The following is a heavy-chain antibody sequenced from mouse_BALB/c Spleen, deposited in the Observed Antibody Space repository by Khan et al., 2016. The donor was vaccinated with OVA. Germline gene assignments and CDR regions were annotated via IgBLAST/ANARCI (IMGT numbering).Heavy chain of an antibody. CDR1: GFNIKDTY. CDR3: AGWDGYCDF. J-gene: IGHJ1*01. Sequence: VQLQQSGAELVKPGASVKLSCTASGFNIKDTYMHWVKQRPEQGLEWIGRIDPANGNTKYDPKFQGKATITADTSSNTAYLQLSSLTSEDTAVYYCAGWDGYCDFWGAGTTVTVSS. D-gene: IGHD2-3*01. V-gene: IGHV14-3*02. CDR2: IDPANGNT.